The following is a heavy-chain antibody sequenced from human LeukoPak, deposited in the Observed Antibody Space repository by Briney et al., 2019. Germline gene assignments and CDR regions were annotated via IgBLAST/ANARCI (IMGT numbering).Heavy chain of an antibody. CDR3: ARESYDSSGYYPRDFDY. V-gene: IGHV3-21*01. Sequence: PGASLRLSCAASGXTFSSHGMNWVRQAPGKGLEWVSSASSSSRYMYYADSVQGRLTIFRDHAENSLFLQMNSLRAEDTAVYYCARESYDSSGYYPRDFDYWGQGTLVTVSS. CDR1: GXTFSSHG. CDR2: ASSSSRYM. D-gene: IGHD3-22*01. J-gene: IGHJ4*02.